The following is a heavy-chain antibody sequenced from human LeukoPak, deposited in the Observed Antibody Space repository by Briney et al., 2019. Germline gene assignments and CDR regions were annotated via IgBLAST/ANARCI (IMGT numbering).Heavy chain of an antibody. J-gene: IGHJ4*02. CDR2: ISWNSGSI. Sequence: SLRLSCAASGFTFDDYAMHWVRQAPGKGLECVSGISWNSGSIGYADSVKGRFTISRDNAKNSLYLQMNSLRAEDTALYYCAKGPMVRGVPYYFDYWGQGTLVTVSS. CDR1: GFTFDDYA. V-gene: IGHV3-9*01. D-gene: IGHD3-10*01. CDR3: AKGPMVRGVPYYFDY.